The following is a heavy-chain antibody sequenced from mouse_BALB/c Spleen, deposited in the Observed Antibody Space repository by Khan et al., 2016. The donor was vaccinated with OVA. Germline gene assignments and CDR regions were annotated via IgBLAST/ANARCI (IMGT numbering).Heavy chain of an antibody. D-gene: IGHD1-1*01. CDR2: ISYSGNT. CDR3: AGIYGGDFDY. J-gene: IGHJ2*01. CDR1: GYSITNDYA. Sequence: EVKLLESGPGLVKPSQSLSLTCTVTGYSITNDYAWNWIRQFPGNKLEWMGYISYSGNTKYNPSLKSRISITRDTSKNQFFLQLNSVTSEDTATYYCAGIYGGDFDYWGQGTTLTVSS. V-gene: IGHV3-2*02.